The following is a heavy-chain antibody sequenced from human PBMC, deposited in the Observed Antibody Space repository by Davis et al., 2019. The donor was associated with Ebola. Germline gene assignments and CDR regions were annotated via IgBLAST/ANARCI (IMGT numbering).Heavy chain of an antibody. J-gene: IGHJ6*04. CDR2: ISAYNGNT. D-gene: IGHD4-23*01. CDR3: ARDLTFSKYGGNLYYYYGMDV. CDR1: GYTFTSYG. V-gene: IGHV1-18*01. Sequence: AASVKVSCKASGYTFTSYGISWVRQAPGQGLEWMGWISAYNGNTNYAQKLQGRVTMTTDTSTSTAYMELRSLRSDDTAVYYCARDLTFSKYGGNLYYYYGMDVWGKGTTVTVSS.